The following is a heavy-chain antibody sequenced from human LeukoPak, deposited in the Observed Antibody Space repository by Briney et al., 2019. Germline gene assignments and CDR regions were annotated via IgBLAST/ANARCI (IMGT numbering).Heavy chain of an antibody. CDR2: ISGTGGSI. CDR3: AKGVAIALWEGDYFDY. J-gene: IGHJ4*02. D-gene: IGHD2-15*01. Sequence: GGSLRLSCAGSGFIFNNYVMSWVRQAPGKGLEWVSSISGTGGSIYCVDFVKGRFTISRDNSKNTLYLQMNSLRVEDTATYYCAKGVAIALWEGDYFDYWGQGTLVTVSS. V-gene: IGHV3-23*01. CDR1: GFIFNNYV.